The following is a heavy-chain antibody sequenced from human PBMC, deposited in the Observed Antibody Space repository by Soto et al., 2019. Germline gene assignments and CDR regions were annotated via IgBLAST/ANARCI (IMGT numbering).Heavy chain of an antibody. CDR2: INHSGST. D-gene: IGHD1-7*01. Sequence: SETLSLTCAVYGGSFSGYYWSWIRQPPGKGLEWIGEINHSGSTNYNPSLKSRVTISVDTSKNQFSLKLSFVTAADTAVYYCARARTGTTSPLSDYWGQGTLVTVSS. V-gene: IGHV4-34*01. J-gene: IGHJ4*02. CDR1: GGSFSGYY. CDR3: ARARTGTTSPLSDY.